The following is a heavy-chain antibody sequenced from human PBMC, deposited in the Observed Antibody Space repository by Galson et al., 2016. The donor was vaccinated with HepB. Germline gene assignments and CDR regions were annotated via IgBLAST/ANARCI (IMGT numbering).Heavy chain of an antibody. J-gene: IGHJ4*02. Sequence: SLRLSCATSGFAFNTYAINWVRQAPGKGLEWVSSISGSGAHMYYADSVKGRFTISRDTAKNSLYLQMDSLRDEDTAVYYCASLAYSGNYGLPYYWGQGTLVTVSS. CDR1: GFAFNTYA. V-gene: IGHV3-21*01. CDR3: ASLAYSGNYGLPYY. CDR2: ISGSGAHM. D-gene: IGHD1-26*01.